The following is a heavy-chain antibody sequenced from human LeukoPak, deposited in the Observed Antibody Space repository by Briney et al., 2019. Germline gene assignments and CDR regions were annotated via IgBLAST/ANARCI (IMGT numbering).Heavy chain of an antibody. D-gene: IGHD4-23*01. CDR2: ISYDGITN. CDR3: VKSTPAAGTPPGPFDY. V-gene: IGHV3-30*18. Sequence: GRSLRLSCSASGFTFTSYGMHWVRQAPGKGLEWVAVISYDGITNYYAGSVEGRFTVSRDNSENTLYLQMNSLRAEDTAIYYFVKSTPAAGTPPGPFDYWGQGTLVTVSS. J-gene: IGHJ4*02. CDR1: GFTFTSYG.